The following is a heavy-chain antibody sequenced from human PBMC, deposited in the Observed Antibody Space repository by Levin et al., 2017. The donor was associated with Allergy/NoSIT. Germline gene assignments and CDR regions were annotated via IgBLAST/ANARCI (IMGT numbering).Heavy chain of an antibody. CDR1: GGSISSGGYY. V-gene: IGHV4-31*03. Sequence: SETLSLTCTVSGGSISSGGYYWSWIRQHPGKGLEWIGYIYYSGSTYYNPSLKSRVTISVDTSKNQFSLKLSSVTAADTAVYYCARSPEYYYYDGMDVWGQGTTVTVSS. D-gene: IGHD1-14*01. J-gene: IGHJ6*02. CDR3: ARSPEYYYYDGMDV. CDR2: IYYSGST.